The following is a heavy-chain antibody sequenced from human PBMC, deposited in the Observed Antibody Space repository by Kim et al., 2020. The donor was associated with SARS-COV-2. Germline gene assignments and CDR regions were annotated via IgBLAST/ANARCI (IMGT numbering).Heavy chain of an antibody. CDR2: ISGGGTT. CDR1: GFTFNSYV. V-gene: IGHV3-23*01. D-gene: IGHD3-10*01. Sequence: GGSLRLSCAASGFTFNSYVMSWVRQAPGKGLEWVSSISGGGTTNYADSVKGRYTISRDNSKSTLYLQMNSLRAEDTAIYYCARKYGSGTPYFDYWGQGTL. CDR3: ARKYGSGTPYFDY. J-gene: IGHJ4*02.